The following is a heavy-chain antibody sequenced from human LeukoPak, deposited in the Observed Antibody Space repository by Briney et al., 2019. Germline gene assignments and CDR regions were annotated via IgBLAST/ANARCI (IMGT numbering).Heavy chain of an antibody. J-gene: IGHJ5*02. CDR2: INPNSGGT. D-gene: IGHD3-16*01. V-gene: IGHV1-2*02. CDR1: GYTFTSYG. Sequence: ASVKVSRKASGYTFTSYGISWVRQAPGQGLEWMGWINPNSGGTNYAQKFQGRVTMTRDTSISTAYMELSRLRSDDTAVYYCARPRDYLENWFDPWGQGTLVTVSS. CDR3: ARPRDYLENWFDP.